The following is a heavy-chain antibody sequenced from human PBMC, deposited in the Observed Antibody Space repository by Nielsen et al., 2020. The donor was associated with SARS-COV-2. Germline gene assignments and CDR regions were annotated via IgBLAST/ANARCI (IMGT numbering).Heavy chain of an antibody. Sequence: GESLKISCAASGFTFSSYWMSWVCQAPGKGLEWVANIKQDGSEKYYVDSVKGRFTISRDNAKNSLYLQMNSLRAEDTAVYYCARRGHSGYRPYYFDYWGQGTLVTVSS. V-gene: IGHV3-7*01. D-gene: IGHD5-12*01. CDR1: GFTFSSYW. CDR3: ARRGHSGYRPYYFDY. J-gene: IGHJ4*02. CDR2: IKQDGSEK.